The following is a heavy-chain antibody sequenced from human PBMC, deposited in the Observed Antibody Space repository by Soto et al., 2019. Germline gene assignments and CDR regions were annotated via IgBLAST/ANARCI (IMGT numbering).Heavy chain of an antibody. CDR3: ARFRSSGSNGNNWFDP. Sequence: QVQLVQSGAEVKKPGSSVKVSCKASGGTFSSYAISWVRQAPGQGLEWMGGIIPIFGTANYAQKFQGRVTITADESTSTAYIELSSLRSEDTAVYYCARFRSSGSNGNNWFDPWGQGTLVTVSS. J-gene: IGHJ5*02. D-gene: IGHD6-25*01. CDR1: GGTFSSYA. CDR2: IIPIFGTA. V-gene: IGHV1-69*01.